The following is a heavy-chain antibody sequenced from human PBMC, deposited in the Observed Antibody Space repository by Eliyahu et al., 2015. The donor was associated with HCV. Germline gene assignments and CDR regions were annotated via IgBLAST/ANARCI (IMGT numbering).Heavy chain of an antibody. CDR3: ARSLLGNSGALDV. Sequence: EVQLMESGGALVQPGGSLRXXCXASGLTFSGYTMNWVRQAPGKGPEWISNISSSSSFIYYVDSVKGRFTISRDNAKNSLSLQMNSLKTEDTAVYYCARSLLGNSGALDVWGQGTMVTVSS. J-gene: IGHJ3*01. CDR2: ISSSSSFI. D-gene: IGHD5-12*01. CDR1: GLTFSGYT. V-gene: IGHV3-48*01.